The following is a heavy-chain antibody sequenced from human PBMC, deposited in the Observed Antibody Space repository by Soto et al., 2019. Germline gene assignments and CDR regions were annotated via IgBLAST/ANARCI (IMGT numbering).Heavy chain of an antibody. CDR1: GFTVGRYD. J-gene: IGHJ4*02. Sequence: HLVESGGGLFQAGGSTRLTCVVSGFTVGRYDMAWVRQAPGKALEWASIIQSGGATYYPDSAQGRFTISRDNSKNTVYLQMNSLRVEDTCVYSCVRVRYDSGVVDFWGQGRLITVS. CDR3: VRVRYDSGVVDF. CDR2: IQSGGAT. D-gene: IGHD5-12*01. V-gene: IGHV3-53*01.